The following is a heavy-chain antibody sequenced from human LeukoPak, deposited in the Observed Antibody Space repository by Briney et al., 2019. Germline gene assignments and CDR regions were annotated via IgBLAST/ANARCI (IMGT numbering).Heavy chain of an antibody. CDR1: GSIFSTYW. Sequence: GASLKISCKGSGSIFSTYWIGWVRQLPGKGLEWMGIIYPRDSDTGYSLSFQGQVTISADKSISTAYLQWSSLKASDTAMYYCARHTSYGSDFWGQGTLVTVSS. V-gene: IGHV5-51*01. D-gene: IGHD5-24*01. J-gene: IGHJ4*02. CDR2: IYPRDSDT. CDR3: ARHTSYGSDF.